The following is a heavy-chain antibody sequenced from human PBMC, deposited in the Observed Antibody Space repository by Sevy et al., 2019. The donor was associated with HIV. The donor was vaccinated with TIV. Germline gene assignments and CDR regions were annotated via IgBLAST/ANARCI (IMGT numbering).Heavy chain of an antibody. V-gene: IGHV1-46*01. Sequence: ASVKVSCKASGYTFTSNYMHWVRQAPGQGLEWMGIINPSGVSASYAQEFQGRVTVTRDTSTSTVYMELSSLRSEDTAVYYWARDRAAAGKKYYYYGMDVWGQGTTVTVSS. CDR2: INPSGVSA. D-gene: IGHD6-13*01. J-gene: IGHJ6*02. CDR3: ARDRAAAGKKYYYYGMDV. CDR1: GYTFTSNY.